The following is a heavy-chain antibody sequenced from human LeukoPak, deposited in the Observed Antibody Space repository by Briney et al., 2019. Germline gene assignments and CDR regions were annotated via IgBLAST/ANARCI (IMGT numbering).Heavy chain of an antibody. CDR3: AKGAPSSSSIFDF. D-gene: IGHD6-6*01. V-gene: IGHV3-7*01. Sequence: PAGGSLRLSCAASGFTFSSYWMSWVRQAPGKGLEWVANIKQDGSEKYYVDSVKGRFTISRDNAKNSLYLQMNSLRAEDTAVYYCAKGAPSSSSIFDFWGPGTLVTVSS. CDR2: IKQDGSEK. J-gene: IGHJ4*02. CDR1: GFTFSSYW.